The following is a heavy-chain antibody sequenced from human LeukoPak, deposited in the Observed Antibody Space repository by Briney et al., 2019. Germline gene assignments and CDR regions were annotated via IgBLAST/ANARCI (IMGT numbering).Heavy chain of an antibody. D-gene: IGHD4-17*01. CDR1: GFTFSSYG. Sequence: PGGFLRLSCAASGFTFSSYGMHWVRQAPGKGLEWVAVISYDGSNKYYADSVKGRFTISRDNSKNTLYLQMNSLRAEDTAVYYCAVHYGDYGMDVWGQGTTVTVSS. CDR3: AVHYGDYGMDV. J-gene: IGHJ6*02. V-gene: IGHV3-30*03. CDR2: ISYDGSNK.